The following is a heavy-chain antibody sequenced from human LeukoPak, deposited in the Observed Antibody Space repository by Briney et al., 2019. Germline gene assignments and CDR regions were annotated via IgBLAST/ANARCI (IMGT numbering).Heavy chain of an antibody. D-gene: IGHD3-22*01. CDR2: IYYSGST. J-gene: IGHJ4*02. Sequence: PSETLSLTCTVSGGSISSYHWSRIRQPPGKGLEWIGYIYYSGSTYYNPSLKSRVTISVDTSKNQFSLKLSSVTAADTAVYYCARVRGDYDSSGYRIIYYFDYWGQGTLVTVSS. CDR3: ARVRGDYDSSGYRIIYYFDY. V-gene: IGHV4-59*12. CDR1: GGSISSYH.